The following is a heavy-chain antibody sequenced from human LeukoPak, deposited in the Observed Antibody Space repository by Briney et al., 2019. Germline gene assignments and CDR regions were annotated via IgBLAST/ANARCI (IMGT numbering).Heavy chain of an antibody. CDR3: ARAKTYSGSYYDAFDI. V-gene: IGHV3-21*01. Sequence: PGGSLRLSCAASEFTFGSYSMNWVRQAPGKGLEWVSSISSSSGYTYYADSVKGRFTISRDNAKNSLYLQMNSLTAEDTAVYYCARAKTYSGSYYDAFDIWGQGTMVTVSS. CDR1: EFTFGSYS. D-gene: IGHD1-26*01. J-gene: IGHJ3*02. CDR2: ISSSSGYT.